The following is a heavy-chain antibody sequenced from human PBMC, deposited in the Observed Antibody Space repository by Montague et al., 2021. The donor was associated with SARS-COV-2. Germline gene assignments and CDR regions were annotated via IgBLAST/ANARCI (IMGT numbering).Heavy chain of an antibody. CDR3: ASGIYPSGSYYNRYYYGLNI. V-gene: IGHV4-34*01. CDR1: GWSLSGYY. Sequence: SETLSLTCAVYGWSLSGYYWSWIRQPPEKGLEWIGEINHSANTKYNPSLKSPVTISIDTSKNQFSLKMTSVTAADTATYYCASGIYPSGSYYNRYYYGLNIWGPGTTVIVSS. CDR2: INHSANT. J-gene: IGHJ6*02. D-gene: IGHD3-10*01.